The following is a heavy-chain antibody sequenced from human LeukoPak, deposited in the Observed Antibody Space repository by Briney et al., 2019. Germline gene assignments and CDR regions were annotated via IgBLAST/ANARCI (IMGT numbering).Heavy chain of an antibody. CDR3: ARDHNYAFDN. D-gene: IGHD1-1*01. CDR1: GFPFIEYI. V-gene: IGHV3-48*01. J-gene: IGHJ4*02. Sequence: GGSLRLSCTASGFPFIEYIMNWVRQAPGKGLEWISYIGIDSGNTKYADSVRGRFTISADKAKNSLYLQMNSLRVEDTAVYYCARDHNYAFDNWGQGTLVSVAS. CDR2: IGIDSGNT.